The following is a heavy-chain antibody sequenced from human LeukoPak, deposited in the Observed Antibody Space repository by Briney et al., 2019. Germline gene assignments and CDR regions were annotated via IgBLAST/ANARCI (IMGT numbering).Heavy chain of an antibody. Sequence: GGSLRLSCAASGFTFSDYYMSWIRQAPGEGLEWVSYISSSGSTIYYADSVKGRFTISRDNAKNSLYLQMNSLRAEDTAVYYCARDWKYSSSSDFDYWGQGTLVTVSS. V-gene: IGHV3-11*04. J-gene: IGHJ4*02. CDR3: ARDWKYSSSSDFDY. CDR1: GFTFSDYY. CDR2: ISSSGSTI. D-gene: IGHD6-6*01.